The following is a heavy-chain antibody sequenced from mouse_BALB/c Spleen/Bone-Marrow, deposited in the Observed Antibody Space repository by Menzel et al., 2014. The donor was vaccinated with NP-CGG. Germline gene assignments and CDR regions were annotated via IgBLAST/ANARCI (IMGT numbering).Heavy chain of an antibody. CDR2: INPDSSTI. V-gene: IGHV4-1*02. J-gene: IGHJ2*01. CDR1: GFDFSRYW. Sequence: EVQLQESGGGLVQPGGSLKLSCAASGFDFSRYWMSWVRQAPGKGLEWIGEINPDSSTINYTPSLKDKFIISRDNAKNTLYLQMSKVRSEDTTLYYCARLGYYGYFDYWGQGTALTVSS. D-gene: IGHD2-3*01. CDR3: ARLGYYGYFDY.